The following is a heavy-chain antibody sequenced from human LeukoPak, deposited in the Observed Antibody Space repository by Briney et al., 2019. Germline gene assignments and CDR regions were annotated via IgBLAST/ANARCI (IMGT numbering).Heavy chain of an antibody. Sequence: ASVKVSCKASGYTFTSYDINWVRQATGQGLEWMGWMNPNSGNTGYAQKFQGRVTMTRNTSISTAYMELSSLRSEDTAVYYCARQASNGWRGRRMYNWFDPWGQGTLVTVSS. CDR2: MNPNSGNT. J-gene: IGHJ5*02. CDR1: GYTFTSYD. V-gene: IGHV1-8*01. D-gene: IGHD6-19*01. CDR3: ARQASNGWRGRRMYNWFDP.